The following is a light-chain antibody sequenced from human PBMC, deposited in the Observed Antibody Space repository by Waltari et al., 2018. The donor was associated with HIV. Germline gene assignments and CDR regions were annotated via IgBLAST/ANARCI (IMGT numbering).Light chain of an antibody. CDR2: SNK. J-gene: IGLJ2*01. V-gene: IGLV1-40*01. CDR1: TSHIGSDYY. CDR3: HSYDSGRGGL. Sequence: QSLLTQPPSVSGAPGQRVPISCTGDTSHIGSDYYVHWYQQLPGRAPRLLIYSNKNRPSGVPDRFSGSKSGTSASLTINGLQADDEADYYCHSYDSGRGGLSGGGTKLTVL.